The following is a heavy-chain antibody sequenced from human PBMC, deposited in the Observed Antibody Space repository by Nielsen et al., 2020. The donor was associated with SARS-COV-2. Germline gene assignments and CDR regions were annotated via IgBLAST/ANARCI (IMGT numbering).Heavy chain of an antibody. V-gene: IGHV4-31*03. CDR1: GGSISSGGYY. CDR3: ARAPITMIVVVDAFDI. D-gene: IGHD3-22*01. Sequence: SETLSLTCTVSGGSISSGGYYWSWIRQHPGKGLEWIGYIYYSGSTYYNPFLKSRVTISVDTSKNQFSLQLSSVTAADTAVYYCARAPITMIVVVDAFDIWGQGTMVTVSS. J-gene: IGHJ3*02. CDR2: IYYSGST.